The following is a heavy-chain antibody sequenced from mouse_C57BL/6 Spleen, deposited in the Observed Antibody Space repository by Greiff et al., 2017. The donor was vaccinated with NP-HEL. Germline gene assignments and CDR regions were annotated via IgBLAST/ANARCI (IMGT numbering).Heavy chain of an antibody. CDR2: INPSSGYT. CDR1: GYTFTSYW. Sequence: VQLQQSGAELAKPGASVKLSCKASGYTFTSYWMHWVKQRPGQGLEWIGYINPSSGYTKYNQKFKDKATFTADKSSSTAYMQLSSLTYEDSAVYYCARATDQNYFDYWGQGTTLTVSS. CDR3: ARATDQNYFDY. J-gene: IGHJ2*01. V-gene: IGHV1-7*01.